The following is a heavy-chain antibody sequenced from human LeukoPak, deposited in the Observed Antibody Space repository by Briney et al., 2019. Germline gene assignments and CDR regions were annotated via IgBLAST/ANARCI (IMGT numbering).Heavy chain of an antibody. V-gene: IGHV4-39*01. CDR3: ATTGYYYDSSGYFYYCYYMDV. J-gene: IGHJ6*03. CDR1: GGSISSSSYY. D-gene: IGHD3-22*01. CDR2: IYYSGST. Sequence: SETLSLTCTVSGGSISSSSYYWGWIRQPPGKGLAWIGSIYYSGSTYYNPSLKSRVTISVDTSKNQFSLKLSSVTAADTAVYYCATTGYYYDSSGYFYYCYYMDVWGKGTTVTVSS.